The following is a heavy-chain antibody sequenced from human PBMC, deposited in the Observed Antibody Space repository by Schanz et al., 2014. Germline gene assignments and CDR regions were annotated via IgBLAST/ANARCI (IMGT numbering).Heavy chain of an antibody. D-gene: IGHD1-1*01. CDR3: ARGTDWNLHY. V-gene: IGHV3-33*01. CDR2: IWYDENNK. Sequence: VQLLESGGGLVRPGRSLRLSCVASGFTFSSYGMHWVRQAPGKGLEWVAVIWYDENNKYYADSVKGRFTMSRDNSKNTLYLQMNSLRAGDTAVYYCARGTDWNLHYWGQGALXTVSS. CDR1: GFTFSSYG. J-gene: IGHJ4*02.